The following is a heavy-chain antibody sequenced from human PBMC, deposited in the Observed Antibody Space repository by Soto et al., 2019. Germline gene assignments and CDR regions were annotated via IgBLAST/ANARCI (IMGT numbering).Heavy chain of an antibody. Sequence: PSETLSLTSGVDDGSFSGYYWSWIRQPPGKGLEWIGEINHSGSTNYNPSLKSRVTISVDTSKNQFSLKLSSVTAADTAVYYCARGGIDILTEKKPAAWFDPWGQGTLVTVSS. V-gene: IGHV4-34*01. D-gene: IGHD3-9*01. CDR3: ARGGIDILTEKKPAAWFDP. CDR1: DGSFSGYY. CDR2: INHSGST. J-gene: IGHJ5*02.